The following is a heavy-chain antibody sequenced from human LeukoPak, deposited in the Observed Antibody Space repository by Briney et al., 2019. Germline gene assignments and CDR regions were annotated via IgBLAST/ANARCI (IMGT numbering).Heavy chain of an antibody. CDR1: GFTFSSYA. Sequence: GALRLSCAASGFTFSSYAMSWVRQAPGKGLEWVSAISGSGGSTYYADSVKGRFTISRDNSKNTLYLQMNRLRAEDTAVYYCAKRGLAAALFRWGQGTLVTVSS. V-gene: IGHV3-23*01. D-gene: IGHD6-13*01. J-gene: IGHJ4*02. CDR3: AKRGLAAALFR. CDR2: ISGSGGST.